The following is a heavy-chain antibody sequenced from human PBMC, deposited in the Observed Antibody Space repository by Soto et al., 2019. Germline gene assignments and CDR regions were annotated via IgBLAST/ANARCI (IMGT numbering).Heavy chain of an antibody. CDR3: ASHYGSGSYYPNYFDY. Sequence: SETLSLTCTVSGGSISSGGYYWGWIRQHPGKGLEWIGYIYYSGSTYYNPSLKSRVTISVDTSKNQFSLKLSSVTAADTAVYYCASHYGSGSYYPNYFDYWGQGTLVTVSS. J-gene: IGHJ4*02. V-gene: IGHV4-31*03. D-gene: IGHD3-10*01. CDR2: IYYSGST. CDR1: GGSISSGGYY.